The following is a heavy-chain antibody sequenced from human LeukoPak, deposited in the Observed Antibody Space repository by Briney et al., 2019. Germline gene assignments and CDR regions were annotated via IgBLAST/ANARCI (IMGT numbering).Heavy chain of an antibody. V-gene: IGHV3-23*01. J-gene: IGHJ4*02. D-gene: IGHD3-10*01. Sequence: GASLRLSCAASGFTFSCYAMSWVRQAPGKVLHWFSSISNSGGSTFYADSVKGRFTISRDNSKNTLYLQMNSLRAEDTAVYYCAKDRTSMVRGVTRNWGQGTLVTVSS. CDR2: ISNSGGST. CDR1: GFTFSCYA. CDR3: AKDRTSMVRGVTRN.